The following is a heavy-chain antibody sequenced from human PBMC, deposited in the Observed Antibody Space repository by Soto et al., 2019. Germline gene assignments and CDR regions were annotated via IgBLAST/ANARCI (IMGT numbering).Heavy chain of an antibody. D-gene: IGHD3-16*01. CDR1: GFTISSYA. CDR3: AKVASPFGTNAFDV. Sequence: GGSLRLSCAVSGFTISSYAMSWVRQAPGKGLQWVSGISVSGGSTYYGDAVKGRFTISRDNSKNTLYLQMDSLSAGDTAVYYCAKVASPFGTNAFDVWGHGTMVTVSS. J-gene: IGHJ3*01. CDR2: ISVSGGST. V-gene: IGHV3-23*02.